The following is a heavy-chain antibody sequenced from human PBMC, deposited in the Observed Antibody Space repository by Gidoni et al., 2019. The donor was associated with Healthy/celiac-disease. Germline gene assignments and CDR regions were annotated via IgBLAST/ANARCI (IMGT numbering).Heavy chain of an antibody. CDR3: ARGGYYYDSSGYYPGY. CDR2: INPNSGGT. V-gene: IGHV1-2*02. J-gene: IGHJ4*02. CDR1: GYTVTGYY. Sequence: QVQLVQSGAEVKKPGASVKVSCKASGYTVTGYYIHWVRQAHGQGLEWMGWINPNSGGTNYAQKFQGRVTMTRDTSISTAYMELSRLRSDDTAVYYCARGGYYYDSSGYYPGYWGQGTLVTVSS. D-gene: IGHD3-22*01.